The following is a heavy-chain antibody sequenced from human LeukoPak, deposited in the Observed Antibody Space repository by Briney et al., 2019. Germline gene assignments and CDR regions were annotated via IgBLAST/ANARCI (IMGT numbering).Heavy chain of an antibody. CDR2: ISSNGGST. Sequence: GGSLRLSCAASGFTFSSYAMHWVRQAPGKGLEYVSAISSNGGSTYYANSVKGRFTISRDNSKNTLYLQMGSLRAEDTAVYYCAKDRLYCSSTSCYVGEYYYYYMDVWGKGTTVTVSS. CDR1: GFTFSSYA. D-gene: IGHD2-2*01. V-gene: IGHV3-64*01. CDR3: AKDRLYCSSTSCYVGEYYYYYMDV. J-gene: IGHJ6*03.